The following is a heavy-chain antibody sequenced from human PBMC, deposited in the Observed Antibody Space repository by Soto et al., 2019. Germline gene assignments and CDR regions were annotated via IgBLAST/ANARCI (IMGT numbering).Heavy chain of an antibody. V-gene: IGHV3-30*18. J-gene: IGHJ4*02. CDR3: AKSVRTTGLFIDS. D-gene: IGHD3-10*01. CDR1: GFTFSSYG. Sequence: GGSLRLSCAASGFTFSSYGMHWVRQAPGKGLEWVAVISYDGSNKYYADSVKGRFTISRDNSKNTLYLQMNSLRAEDTAVYYCAKSVRTTGLFIDSWGQGTLVTVSS. CDR2: ISYDGSNK.